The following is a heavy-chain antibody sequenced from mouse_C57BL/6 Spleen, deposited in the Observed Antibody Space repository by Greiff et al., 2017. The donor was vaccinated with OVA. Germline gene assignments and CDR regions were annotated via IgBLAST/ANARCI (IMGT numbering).Heavy chain of an antibody. D-gene: IGHD1-1*01. CDR1: GYTFTSYW. CDR3: AREGITTVVATDY. J-gene: IGHJ2*01. V-gene: IGHV1-64*01. Sequence: QVQLQQPGAELVKPGASVKLSCKASGYTFTSYWMHWVKQRPGQGLEWIGMIHPNSGSTNYNEKFKSKATLTVDKSPSTAYMQLSSLTSEDSAVYYCAREGITTVVATDYWGQGTTLTVSS. CDR2: IHPNSGST.